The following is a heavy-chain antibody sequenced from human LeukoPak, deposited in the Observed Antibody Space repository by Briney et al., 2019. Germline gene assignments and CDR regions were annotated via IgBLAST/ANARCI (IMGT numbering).Heavy chain of an antibody. CDR1: GFTFSSYA. J-gene: IGHJ4*02. Sequence: GGSLRLSCAASGFTFSSYAMSWVRQAPGKGLEWVSAISGSGGSTYYADSVKGRFTISRDNSKNTLYLQMNSLRVEDTAVYYCARVGATHLKIDYWGQGTLVTVSS. CDR3: ARVGATHLKIDY. V-gene: IGHV3-23*01. CDR2: ISGSGGST. D-gene: IGHD1-26*01.